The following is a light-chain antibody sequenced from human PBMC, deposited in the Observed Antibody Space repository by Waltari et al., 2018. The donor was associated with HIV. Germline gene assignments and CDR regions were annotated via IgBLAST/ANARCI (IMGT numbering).Light chain of an antibody. V-gene: IGLV6-57*04. CDR2: EDN. Sequence: NFMLTQPHSVSESPGKTVTISCTRSSGSIASHHVQWYQQRPGSAPTTVIYEDNPRPSGVPDRFSGSIDRLSNSASLTISGLKTEDEADYYCQSYDSSIVVFGGGTKLTVL. J-gene: IGLJ2*01. CDR1: SGSIASHH. CDR3: QSYDSSIVV.